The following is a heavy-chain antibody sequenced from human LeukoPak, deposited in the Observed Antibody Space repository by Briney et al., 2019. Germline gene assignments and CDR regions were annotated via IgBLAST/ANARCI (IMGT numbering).Heavy chain of an antibody. V-gene: IGHV4-38-2*01. J-gene: IGHJ4*02. CDR3: ARSPYCSGGSCYRNFDY. Sequence: PSETLSLTCSVSGHSISNGYYWGWIRQAPGKGLEWIGNIYHSGSTNYNPSLKSRVTISVDTSKNQFSLKLSSVTAADTAVYYCARSPYCSGGSCYRNFDYWGQGTLVTVSS. CDR1: GHSISNGYY. CDR2: IYHSGST. D-gene: IGHD2-15*01.